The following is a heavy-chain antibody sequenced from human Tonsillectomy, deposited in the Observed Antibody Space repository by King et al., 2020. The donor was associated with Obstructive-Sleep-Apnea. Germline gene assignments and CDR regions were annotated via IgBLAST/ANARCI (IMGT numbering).Heavy chain of an antibody. D-gene: IGHD6-13*01. J-gene: IGHJ2*01. V-gene: IGHV4-39*07. CDR1: GGSISSGLYY. CDR3: VCSSSWYTTDWFFDL. Sequence: QLQESGPGLVKPSETLSLTCTVSGGSISSGLYYWGWIRQPPGKGLEWIGSIYYSGSTYYNPSLKSRVTISVDTSKNQFSLKLSSVTAADTAVYYCVCSSSWYTTDWFFDLWGRGTLVTVSS. CDR2: IYYSGST.